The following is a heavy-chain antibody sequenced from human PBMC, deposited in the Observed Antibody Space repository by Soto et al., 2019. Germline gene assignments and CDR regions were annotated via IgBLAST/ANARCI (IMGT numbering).Heavy chain of an antibody. CDR1: GGSFSGYY. CDR3: ARGLLRRCSGRPIPFYYFDY. Sequence: SETLSLTCAVYGGSFSGYYWSWIRQPPGKGLEWIGEINHSGSTNYNPSLKSRVTISVDTSKNQFSLKLSSVTAADTAVYYCARGLLRRCSGRPIPFYYFDYWGQGTLVTVSS. J-gene: IGHJ4*02. V-gene: IGHV4-34*01. D-gene: IGHD3-10*02. CDR2: INHSGST.